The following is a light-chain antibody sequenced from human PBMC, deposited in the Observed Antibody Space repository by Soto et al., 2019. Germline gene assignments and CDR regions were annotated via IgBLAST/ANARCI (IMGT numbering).Light chain of an antibody. CDR1: RSVISRY. Sequence: EIVLTQSPGTLSLSPGERATLSCRASRSVISRYLAWYQHKPGQAPRLLIYGASSRATGIPERSSGSGSGSDFTLSLNILEREDLSVYYWQQYGFLPNSFGLGTKLESK. CDR3: QQYGFLPNS. V-gene: IGKV3-20*01. J-gene: IGKJ2*01. CDR2: GAS.